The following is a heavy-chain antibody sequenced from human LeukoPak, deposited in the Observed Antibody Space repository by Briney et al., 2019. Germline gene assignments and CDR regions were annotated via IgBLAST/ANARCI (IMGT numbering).Heavy chain of an antibody. Sequence: NPSETLSLTCTVSGGSISSYYWSWIRQPPGKGLEWIAYIHYSGSTNYNPSLKSQVTISVDTSKNQFSLKLNSVTAADTAVYYCARDRHGSGSAHSFDPWGQGTLVTVSS. CDR1: GGSISSYY. CDR2: IHYSGST. D-gene: IGHD3-10*01. V-gene: IGHV4-59*01. J-gene: IGHJ5*02. CDR3: ARDRHGSGSAHSFDP.